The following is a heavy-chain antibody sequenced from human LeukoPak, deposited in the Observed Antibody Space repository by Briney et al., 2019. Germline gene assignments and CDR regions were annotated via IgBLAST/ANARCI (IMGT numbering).Heavy chain of an antibody. J-gene: IGHJ6*03. V-gene: IGHV3-21*01. CDR2: ISSSSSYI. CDR1: GFTFSSYS. D-gene: IGHD6-13*01. CDR3: AKTYSSSRAHYYYYYYMGV. Sequence: GGSLRLSCAASGFTFSSYSMNWVRQAPGKGLEWVSSISSSSSYIYYADSVKGRFTISRDNAKNSLYLQMNSLRAEDTAVYYCAKTYSSSRAHYYYYYYMGVWGKGTTVTISS.